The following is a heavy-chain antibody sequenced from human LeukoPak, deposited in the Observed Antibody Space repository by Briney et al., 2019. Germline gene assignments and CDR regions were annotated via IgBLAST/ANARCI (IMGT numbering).Heavy chain of an antibody. J-gene: IGHJ3*02. CDR2: IYTSGST. CDR1: GGSVTTYY. D-gene: IGHD3-10*01. CDR3: ARVYGSRAFDI. Sequence: PSETLSLTCIVSGGSVTTYYWSWIRQPAGKGLEWIGRIYTSGSTNYNPSLESRVTLSADTSKNQFSLKMSSVTAADTAVYYCARVYGSRAFDIWGQGTLVTVSS. V-gene: IGHV4-4*07.